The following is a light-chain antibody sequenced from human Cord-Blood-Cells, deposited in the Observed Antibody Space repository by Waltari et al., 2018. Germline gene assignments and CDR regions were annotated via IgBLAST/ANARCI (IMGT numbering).Light chain of an antibody. CDR3: CSYAGSSTWV. J-gene: IGLJ3*02. CDR2: EGS. CDR1: SSDVGSYNP. Sequence: QSALTQPASVSGSPGQSITISGTGTSSDVGSYNPVSWYQQHPGKAPKLMIYEGSKRPSGVSNRFSGSKSGNTASLTISGLQAEDEADYYCCSYAGSSTWVFGGGTKLTVL. V-gene: IGLV2-23*01.